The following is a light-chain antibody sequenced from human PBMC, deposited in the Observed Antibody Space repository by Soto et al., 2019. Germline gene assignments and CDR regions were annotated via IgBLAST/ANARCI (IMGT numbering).Light chain of an antibody. CDR3: SSYAGSTVI. CDR2: EVS. V-gene: IGLV2-8*01. J-gene: IGLJ2*01. CDR1: SSDFGAYNY. Sequence: QSALTQPPSASGSPGQSVAISCTGTSSDFGAYNYVSWYQQHPGKAPKLLIFEVSKRPSGVPDRFSGSKSGNTASLTVSGLQAEDEADYYCSSYAGSTVIFGGGTQLTVL.